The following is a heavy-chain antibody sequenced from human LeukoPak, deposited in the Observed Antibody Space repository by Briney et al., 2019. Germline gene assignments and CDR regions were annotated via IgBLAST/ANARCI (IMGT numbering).Heavy chain of an antibody. J-gene: IGHJ4*02. Sequence: GGSLRLSCAASGFTFSTDAMTWVRQAPGKGLQWVSAISGSGGDTYYEDSVKGRFTISRDNSKNMMYLQMNSLRAEDTAVYYCAGDDSGWSKNYWGQGTLVTVSS. CDR1: GFTFSTDA. CDR2: ISGSGGDT. V-gene: IGHV3-23*01. CDR3: AGDDSGWSKNY. D-gene: IGHD6-19*01.